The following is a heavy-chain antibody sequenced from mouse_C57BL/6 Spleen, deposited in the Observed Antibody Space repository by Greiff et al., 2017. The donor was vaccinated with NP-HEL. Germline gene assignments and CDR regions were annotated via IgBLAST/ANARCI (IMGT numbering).Heavy chain of an antibody. V-gene: IGHV5-9-1*02. CDR3: TREGYGSSSFAY. Sequence: EVKLEESGEGLVKPGGSLKLSCAASGFTFSSYAMSWVRQTPEKRLEWVAYISSGGDYIYYADTVKGRFTISRDNARNTLYLQMSSLKSEDTAMYYCTREGYGSSSFAYWGQGTLVTVSA. CDR1: GFTFSSYA. D-gene: IGHD1-1*01. J-gene: IGHJ3*01. CDR2: ISSGGDYI.